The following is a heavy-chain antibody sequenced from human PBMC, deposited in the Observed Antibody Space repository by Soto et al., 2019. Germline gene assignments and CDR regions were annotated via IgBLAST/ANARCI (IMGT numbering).Heavy chain of an antibody. D-gene: IGHD2-21*01. CDR2: ITSNGGNT. CDR3: ARRIPFGYGMDV. Sequence: GGSLRLSCAASGFIFSSYAMHWVRQAPGKGLEYVSDITSNGGNTDYASSVKGRFTISRDNSKNTLYLQMGSLRAEDMAVYYCARRIPFGYGMDVWGQGTTVTVSS. V-gene: IGHV3-64*01. CDR1: GFIFSSYA. J-gene: IGHJ6*02.